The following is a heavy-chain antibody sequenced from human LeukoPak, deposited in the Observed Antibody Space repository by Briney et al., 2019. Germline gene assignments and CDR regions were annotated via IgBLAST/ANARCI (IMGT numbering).Heavy chain of an antibody. CDR3: ARDLAPSSGYPKSVFDY. V-gene: IGHV3-30-3*01. Sequence: GGSLRLSCAAFGFTFSSYAMHWVRQAPGKGLEWVAVISYDGSNKYYADSVKGRFTISRDNSKNTLYLQMNSLRAEDTAVYYCARDLAPSSGYPKSVFDYWGQGTLVTVSS. J-gene: IGHJ4*02. D-gene: IGHD3-22*01. CDR1: GFTFSSYA. CDR2: ISYDGSNK.